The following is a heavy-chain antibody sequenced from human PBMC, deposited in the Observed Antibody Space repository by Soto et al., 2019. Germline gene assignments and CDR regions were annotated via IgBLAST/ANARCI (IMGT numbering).Heavy chain of an antibody. CDR1: GYTFTSYG. CDR3: ARDQGGGSGWYSERGSDY. Sequence: QVQLVQSGAEVKKPGASVKVSCKASGYTFTSYGISWVRQAPGQGREWMGWISAYNGNTNYAQKLQGRVTMTTDATTSTAYMELRSLRSDDTAVYYCARDQGGGSGWYSERGSDYWGQGTLVTVSS. V-gene: IGHV1-18*01. D-gene: IGHD6-19*01. J-gene: IGHJ4*02. CDR2: ISAYNGNT.